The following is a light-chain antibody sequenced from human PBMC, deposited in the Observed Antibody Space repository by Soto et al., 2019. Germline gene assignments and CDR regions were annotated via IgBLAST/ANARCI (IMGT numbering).Light chain of an antibody. CDR2: GAS. CDR1: QSVSSSY. Sequence: EIVLTQSPGTLSLSRGERATLSCRASQSVSSSYLAWYQQKPGQAPRLLIYGASSRATGIPDRFSGSGSGTDFTLTISRLEPEDFAVYYCQQYGSSPYTFGQGTKLESK. J-gene: IGKJ2*01. CDR3: QQYGSSPYT. V-gene: IGKV3-20*01.